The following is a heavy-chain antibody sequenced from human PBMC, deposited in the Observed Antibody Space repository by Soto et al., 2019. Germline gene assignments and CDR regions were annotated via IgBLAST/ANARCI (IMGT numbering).Heavy chain of an antibody. J-gene: IGHJ4*02. Sequence: GGALRLSCASSGFTFSSYAMSWVRQAPGKGLEWVSAISGSGGSTYYADSVKGRFTISRDNSKNTLYLQMNSLRAEDTAVYYSANQYYGSGSYSVYFDYWGQGTLVTVSS. CDR2: ISGSGGST. D-gene: IGHD3-10*01. V-gene: IGHV3-23*01. CDR3: ANQYYGSGSYSVYFDY. CDR1: GFTFSSYA.